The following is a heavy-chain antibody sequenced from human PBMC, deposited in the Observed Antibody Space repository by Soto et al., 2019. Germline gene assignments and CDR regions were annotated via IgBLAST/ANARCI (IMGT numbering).Heavy chain of an antibody. CDR2: ISAYNGNT. CDR1: GYTFTSYG. D-gene: IGHD6-19*01. Sequence: GASVKVAGKASGYTFTSYGISWVRQAPGQGLEWMGWISAYNGNTNYAQKLQGRVTMTTDTSTSTAYMELRSLRSDDTAVYYCARGTGIAVAGTLYGMDVWGQGTTVTVSS. J-gene: IGHJ6*02. V-gene: IGHV1-18*04. CDR3: ARGTGIAVAGTLYGMDV.